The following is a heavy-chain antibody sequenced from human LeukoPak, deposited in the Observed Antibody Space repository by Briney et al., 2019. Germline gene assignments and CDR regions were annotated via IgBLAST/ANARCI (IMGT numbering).Heavy chain of an antibody. Sequence: SETLSLTCAVSGYSNSSGYYRGWIRQPPGKGLEWIGSIYHSGSTYYNPSLKSRVTILVDTSKSQFSLKLSSVTPADTAVYYCARHEFGVVIISSSFDPWGQGTLVTVSS. J-gene: IGHJ5*02. CDR1: GYSNSSGYY. CDR2: IYHSGST. V-gene: IGHV4-38-2*01. D-gene: IGHD3-3*01. CDR3: ARHEFGVVIISSSFDP.